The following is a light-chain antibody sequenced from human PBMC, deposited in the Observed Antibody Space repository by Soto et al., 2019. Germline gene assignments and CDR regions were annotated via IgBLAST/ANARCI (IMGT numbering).Light chain of an antibody. CDR3: QQCNNYSWT. CDR2: KAS. CDR1: QSIDNC. V-gene: IGKV1-5*03. Sequence: DIPMTQSPSTLSASVGDRVTITCRASQSIDNCLAWYQQKPGKAPKPLIYKASNLQSGVPSRFSGSGSGTEFTLTISSLQPDDFATYFCQQCNNYSWTFGQGTKVEIK. J-gene: IGKJ1*01.